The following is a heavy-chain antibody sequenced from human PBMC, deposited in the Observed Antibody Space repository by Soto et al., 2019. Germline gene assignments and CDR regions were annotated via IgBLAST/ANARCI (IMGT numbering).Heavy chain of an antibody. J-gene: IGHJ5*02. CDR3: VRLPWADYGGIFDP. V-gene: IGHV4-61*08. D-gene: IGHD4-17*01. CDR1: GGSISSGGYS. CDR2: IYYSGST. Sequence: SETLSLTCAVSGGSISSGGYSWSWIRQPPGKGLEWIGYIYYSGSTYYNPSLKSRVTISVDTSKNQFSLKLSSVTAADTAVYYCVRLPWADYGGIFDPWGQGTLVTAPQ.